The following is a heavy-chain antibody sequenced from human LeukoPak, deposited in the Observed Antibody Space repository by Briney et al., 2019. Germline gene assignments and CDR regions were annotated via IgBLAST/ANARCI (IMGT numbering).Heavy chain of an antibody. D-gene: IGHD2-2*01. Sequence: GASVTVSFTASGYTFTSYDINWVRQATGRGLEWMGWMNPNSGNTGYAQKFQGRVTMTRNTSISTAYMELSSLRSEDTAVYYCARGRRPAPPGWFDPWGQGTLVTVSS. CDR2: MNPNSGNT. V-gene: IGHV1-8*01. CDR1: GYTFTSYD. J-gene: IGHJ5*02. CDR3: ARGRRPAPPGWFDP.